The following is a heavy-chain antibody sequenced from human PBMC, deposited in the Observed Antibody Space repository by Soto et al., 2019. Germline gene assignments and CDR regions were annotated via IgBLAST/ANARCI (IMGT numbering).Heavy chain of an antibody. CDR3: AKARKPYYYDAVDE. D-gene: IGHD3-22*01. CDR1: GFTFDDYA. V-gene: IGHV3-9*01. CDR2: ISWNSGSI. J-gene: IGHJ3*01. Sequence: EVQLVESGGGLVQPGRSLRLSCAASGFTFDDYAMHWVRQAPGKGLEWVSGISWNSGSIGYADSVKGRFTISRDNAKNSLYLQMNSLRDEDTALYYCAKARKPYYYDAVDEWGQVTTVTGSS.